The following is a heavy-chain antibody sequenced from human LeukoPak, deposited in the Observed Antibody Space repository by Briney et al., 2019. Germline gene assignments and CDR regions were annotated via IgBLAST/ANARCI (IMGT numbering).Heavy chain of an antibody. D-gene: IGHD4-17*01. J-gene: IGHJ4*02. CDR2: INHSGST. CDR1: GGSFSGYY. CDR3: ASTSTTVTTLGY. Sequence: PSETLSLTCAVYGGSFSGYYWSWIRQPPGKGLEWIGEINHSGSTNYNPSLKSRVTISVDTSKNQFSLKLSSVTAADTAVYYCASTSTTVTTLGYWGQGTLVTVSS. V-gene: IGHV4-34*01.